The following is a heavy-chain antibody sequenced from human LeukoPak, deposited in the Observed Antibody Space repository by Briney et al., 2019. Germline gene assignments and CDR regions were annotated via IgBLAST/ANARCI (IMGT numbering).Heavy chain of an antibody. Sequence: GGSLRLSCEASEFTFSSYAMNWVRQAPGKGLEWVSAISGSGGSTYYADSVKGRFTISRDNSKNTLYLQMNSLRAEDTAVYYWAEVPINYYDSSGSYGYFDYWGQGTLVTVSS. CDR2: ISGSGGST. CDR1: EFTFSSYA. D-gene: IGHD3-22*01. V-gene: IGHV3-23*01. J-gene: IGHJ4*02. CDR3: AEVPINYYDSSGSYGYFDY.